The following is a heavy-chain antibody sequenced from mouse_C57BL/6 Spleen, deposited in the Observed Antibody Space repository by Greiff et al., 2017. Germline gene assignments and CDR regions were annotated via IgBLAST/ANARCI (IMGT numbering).Heavy chain of an antibody. Sequence: EVQLQESGGGLVKPGGSLKLSCAASGFTFSDYGMHWVRQAPEKGLEWVAYISSGSSTIYYADPVKGRFTISRDNAKNTLFLQMTSLRSADTAMYYCARPYYAMDYWGQGTSVTVSS. CDR3: ARPYYAMDY. V-gene: IGHV5-17*01. CDR1: GFTFSDYG. CDR2: ISSGSSTI. J-gene: IGHJ4*01.